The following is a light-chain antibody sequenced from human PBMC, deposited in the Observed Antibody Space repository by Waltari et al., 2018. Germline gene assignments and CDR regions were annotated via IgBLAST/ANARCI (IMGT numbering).Light chain of an antibody. CDR2: VNSDGSH. CDR3: QTGGHGTWV. V-gene: IGLV4-69*01. CDR1: SGHSTNV. Sequence: QLVLTQSPSASASLGASVKLTCTLSSGHSTNVIAWLQKRPEKGPRYLMKVNSDGSHNKGDGLPVLFSGSSSGAGRYLSISSLHCEDESDYYCQTGGHGTWVFGGGTKLTVL. J-gene: IGLJ3*02.